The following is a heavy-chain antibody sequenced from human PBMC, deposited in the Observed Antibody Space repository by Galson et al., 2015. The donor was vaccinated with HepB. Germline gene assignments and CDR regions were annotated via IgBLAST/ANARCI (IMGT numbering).Heavy chain of an antibody. D-gene: IGHD6-13*01. CDR1: GFTFSSYW. CDR2: INSDGSST. CDR3: ARDRGSSWYFDY. V-gene: IGHV3-74*01. J-gene: IGHJ4*02. Sequence: SLRLSCAASGFTFSSYWMHWVRQAPGKGLVWVSRINSDGSSTRYADSVKGRFTISRDNAKNTLYLQMNSLRAEDTAVYYCARDRGSSWYFDYWGQGTLVTVSS.